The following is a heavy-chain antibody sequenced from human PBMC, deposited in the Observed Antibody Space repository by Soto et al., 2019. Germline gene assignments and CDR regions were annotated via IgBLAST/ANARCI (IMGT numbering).Heavy chain of an antibody. D-gene: IGHD1-20*01. CDR2: ISSSSSYI. CDR1: GFTFSSYS. Sequence: SLRLSCAASGFTFSSYSMNWVRQAPGKGLEWVSSISSSSSYIYYADSVKGRFTISRDNAKNSLYLQMNSLRAEDTALYFCARVSYITVGGFDPWGQGTLVTVSS. CDR3: ARVSYITVGGFDP. J-gene: IGHJ5*02. V-gene: IGHV3-21*04.